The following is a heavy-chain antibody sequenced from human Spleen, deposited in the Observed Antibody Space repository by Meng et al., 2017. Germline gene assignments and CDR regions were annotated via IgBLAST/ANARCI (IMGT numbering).Heavy chain of an antibody. Sequence: SVKVSCKASGGTFSSYTISWVRQAPGQGREWRGRIIPILGRANYAQKFQGRVTITADKSTSTAYMELSSLRSEDTAVYYCAREWRNYDILTGLGLYVFDYWGQGTLVTVSS. J-gene: IGHJ4*02. CDR2: IIPILGRA. D-gene: IGHD3-9*01. CDR1: GGTFSSYT. CDR3: AREWRNYDILTGLGLYVFDY. V-gene: IGHV1-69*08.